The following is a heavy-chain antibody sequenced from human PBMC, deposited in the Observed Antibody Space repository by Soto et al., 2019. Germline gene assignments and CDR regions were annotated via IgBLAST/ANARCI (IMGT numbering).Heavy chain of an antibody. Sequence: ASVKVSCKASGYTFTSYGISWVRQAPGQGLEWMGWISAYNGNTNYAQKLQGRVTMTTDTSTSTAYMELRSLRSDDTAVYYCARFSGYSGYDSYYMDVWGKGITVTVSS. D-gene: IGHD5-12*01. CDR1: GYTFTSYG. J-gene: IGHJ6*03. V-gene: IGHV1-18*01. CDR3: ARFSGYSGYDSYYMDV. CDR2: ISAYNGNT.